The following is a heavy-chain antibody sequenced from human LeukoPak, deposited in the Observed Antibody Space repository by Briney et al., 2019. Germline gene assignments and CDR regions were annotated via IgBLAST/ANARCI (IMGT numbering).Heavy chain of an antibody. J-gene: IGHJ3*02. D-gene: IGHD1-14*01. CDR3: ATNAGPEAFDI. V-gene: IGHV6-1*01. Sequence: SQTLSLTCAISGDSVSSNSAAWNWLRQSPSRGLEWLGRTYYRSKWYNDYAVSVKSRITINPDTSKNQFSLQLNSVTPEDTAVYYCATNAGPEAFDIWGQGTMVTVSS. CDR1: GDSVSSNSAA. CDR2: TYYRSKWYN.